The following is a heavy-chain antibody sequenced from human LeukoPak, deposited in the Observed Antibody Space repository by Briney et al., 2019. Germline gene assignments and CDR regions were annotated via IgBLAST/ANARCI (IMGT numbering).Heavy chain of an antibody. CDR2: IYSGGST. D-gene: IGHD6-13*01. V-gene: IGHV3-66*01. Sequence: GGSLRLSCAASGFTFSSYAMHWVRQAPGKGLEWVSVIYSGGSTYYADSVKGRFTISRDNSKNTLYLQMNSLRAEDTAVYYCARGPSSSWPFDYWGQGTLVTVSS. J-gene: IGHJ4*02. CDR1: GFTFSSYA. CDR3: ARGPSSSWPFDY.